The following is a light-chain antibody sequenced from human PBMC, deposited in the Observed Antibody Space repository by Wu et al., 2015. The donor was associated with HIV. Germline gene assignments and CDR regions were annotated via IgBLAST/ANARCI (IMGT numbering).Light chain of an antibody. CDR2: KAS. Sequence: IPMTQSPSTLSASVGDRVAISCRASQSINDWLGWFQQKPGKAPKLLIYKASILENGVPSRFSGSRSGTVFTLTISSLQPDDFATYYCQQYNSYSGTFGQGAKLELK. CDR3: QQYNSYSGT. J-gene: IGKJ2*01. V-gene: IGKV1-5*03. CDR1: QSINDW.